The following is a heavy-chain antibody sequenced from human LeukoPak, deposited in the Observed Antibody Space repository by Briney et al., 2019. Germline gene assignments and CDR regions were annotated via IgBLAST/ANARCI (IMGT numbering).Heavy chain of an antibody. CDR3: ARGGYYYDSSGYLDY. J-gene: IGHJ4*02. CDR2: INPNSGGT. CDR1: GYTFTGYY. D-gene: IGHD3-22*01. Sequence: ASVTVSFKASGYTFTGYYMHWVRQAPGQGREWMGWINPNSGGTNYAQKFQGRVTMTRDTSISTAYMELSRLRSDDTAVYYCARGGYYYDSSGYLDYWGQGTLVTVSS. V-gene: IGHV1-2*02.